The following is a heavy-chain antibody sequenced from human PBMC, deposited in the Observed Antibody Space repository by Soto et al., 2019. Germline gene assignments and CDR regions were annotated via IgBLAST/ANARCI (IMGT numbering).Heavy chain of an antibody. J-gene: IGHJ4*02. V-gene: IGHV3-74*03. Sequence: EVQLVESGGGLVQPGGSLRLSCAASGFTFSMYWMHWVRQAPGKGLLWVSRINGDGTDTTYADSVKGRFTISRDNAKNTVYLQMNGLRAEDTAVYYCAREAEDLTSNFDYWGQGTLVTVSS. CDR1: GFTFSMYW. CDR2: INGDGTDT. CDR3: AREAEDLTSNFDY.